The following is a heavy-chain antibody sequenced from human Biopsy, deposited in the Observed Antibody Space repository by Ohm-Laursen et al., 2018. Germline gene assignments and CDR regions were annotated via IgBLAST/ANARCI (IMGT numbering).Heavy chain of an antibody. CDR2: IITLFGAP. D-gene: IGHD4-17*01. CDR1: GAIFSNYA. CDR3: ARLAQIYGDSPFDP. V-gene: IGHV1-69*01. J-gene: IGHJ5*02. Sequence: SSVKVSCKVSGAIFSNYAITWVRQAPGQGLEWMGGIITLFGAPNYAQKFQGRLTITADESKSTTYMELSSLRSEDTAVYYCARLAQIYGDSPFDPWGQGTLVTVSS.